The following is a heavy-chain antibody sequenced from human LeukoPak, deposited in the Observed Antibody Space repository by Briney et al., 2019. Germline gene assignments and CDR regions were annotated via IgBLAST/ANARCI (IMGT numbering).Heavy chain of an antibody. CDR3: AAERYGGISDCCNFEI. J-gene: IGHJ3*02. CDR1: GFSFSNSA. D-gene: IGHD4-23*01. CDR2: IIVGSGTT. V-gene: IGHV1-58*01. Sequence: SVKVSCKSSGFSFSNSAVQWVRQARGERLEWIGWIIVGSGTTNYAQSLQGRLTITRDMSTNTAYMELSSLRSEDTAVYYCAAERYGGISDCCNFEIWGQGTMVTVSS.